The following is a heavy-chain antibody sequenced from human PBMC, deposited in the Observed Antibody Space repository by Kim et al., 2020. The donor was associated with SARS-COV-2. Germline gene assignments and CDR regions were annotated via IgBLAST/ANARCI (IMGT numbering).Heavy chain of an antibody. J-gene: IGHJ4*02. CDR1: GGSISSSSYY. Sequence: SETLSLTCTVSGGSISSSSYYWGWIRQPPGKGLEWIGSIYYSGSTYYNPSLKSRVTISVDTSKNQFSLKLSSVTAAYTAVYYCARRDYYGSGTLVFDYWGQGTLVTVSS. D-gene: IGHD3-10*01. CDR3: ARRDYYGSGTLVFDY. CDR2: IYYSGST. V-gene: IGHV4-39*01.